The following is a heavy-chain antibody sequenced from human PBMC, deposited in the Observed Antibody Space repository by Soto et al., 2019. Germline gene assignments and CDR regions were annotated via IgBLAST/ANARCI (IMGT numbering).Heavy chain of an antibody. V-gene: IGHV4-59*01. CDR3: ARLDRVTYFDY. Sequence: PSDTLSLTCTVSGGSISSYYWSWIRQPPGKGLEWIGYIYYSGSTNYNPSLKSRVTISVDTSKNQFSLKLSSVTAADTAVYYCARLDRVTYFDYWGQGTLVTVSS. J-gene: IGHJ4*02. CDR1: GGSISSYY. CDR2: IYYSGST. D-gene: IGHD3-16*02.